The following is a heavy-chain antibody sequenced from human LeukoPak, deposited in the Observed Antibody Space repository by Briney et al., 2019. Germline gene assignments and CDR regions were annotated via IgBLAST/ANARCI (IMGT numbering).Heavy chain of an antibody. CDR3: AXXXXTYYYDSSGYYYY. CDR2: IRYDGSNK. CDR1: GFTFSSYG. J-gene: IGHJ4*02. V-gene: IGHV3-30*02. Sequence: PGGSLRLSCAASGFTFSSYGMHWVRQAPGKGLEWVAFIRYDGSNKYYADSVKGRFTISRDNSKNTLYLQMNSLRAEDTAVYYSAXXXXTYYYDSSGYYYYWGQGTLVTVSS. D-gene: IGHD3-22*01.